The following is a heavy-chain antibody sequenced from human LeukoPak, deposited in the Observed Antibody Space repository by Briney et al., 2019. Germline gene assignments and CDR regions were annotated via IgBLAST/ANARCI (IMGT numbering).Heavy chain of an antibody. CDR3: ATWTTYYYDSTGYPSFDY. CDR2: ISGSGGST. V-gene: IGHV3-23*01. D-gene: IGHD3-22*01. Sequence: GGSLRLSCAASGFTFSSYAMSWVRQAPGKGLEWVSAISGSGGSTYYADSVKGRFTISRDNSKNTLYLQMNSLRAEDTAVYYCATWTTYYYDSTGYPSFDYWGQGTLVTVSS. CDR1: GFTFSSYA. J-gene: IGHJ4*02.